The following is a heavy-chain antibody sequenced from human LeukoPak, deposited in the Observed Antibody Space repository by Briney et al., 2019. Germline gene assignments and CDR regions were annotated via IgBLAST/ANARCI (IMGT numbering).Heavy chain of an antibody. J-gene: IGHJ4*02. CDR3: ARELAGDSSGYYYGGGPIDY. V-gene: IGHV4-59*01. CDR2: IYYSGST. CDR1: GGSISSYY. D-gene: IGHD3-22*01. Sequence: SETLSLTCTVSGGSISSYYWGWIRQPPGKGLEWIGCIYYSGSTNYNPSLKSRVTISVDTSKNQFSLKLSSVTAADTAVYYCARELAGDSSGYYYGGGPIDYWGQGTLVTVSS.